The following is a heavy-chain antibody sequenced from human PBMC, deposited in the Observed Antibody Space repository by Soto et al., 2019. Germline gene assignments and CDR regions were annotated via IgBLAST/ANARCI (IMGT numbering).Heavy chain of an antibody. CDR1: GFTFSSYA. CDR3: AKERDSSGWYVDY. V-gene: IGHV3-23*01. J-gene: IGHJ4*02. CDR2: ISGGGSST. Sequence: EVQLLESGGGLEQPGGSLRLSCAASGFTFSSYAMSWVRQAPGKGLEWVSVISGGGSSTYYADSVKGRFTISRDNSKNTLYLQMNSLRAEDTAVYYCAKERDSSGWYVDYWGQGTLVTVSS. D-gene: IGHD6-19*01.